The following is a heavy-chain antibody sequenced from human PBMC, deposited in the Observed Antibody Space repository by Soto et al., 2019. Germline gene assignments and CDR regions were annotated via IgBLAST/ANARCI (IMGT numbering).Heavy chain of an antibody. CDR1: GFTFSSYA. J-gene: IGHJ6*02. CDR3: AKDTYLDYSDSSGYYPWYYYGLDV. V-gene: IGHV3-23*01. CDR2: ISGSGDST. D-gene: IGHD3-22*01. Sequence: EVQLLESGGGLVQPGGSLRLSCAASGFTFSSYAVSWVRQAPGKGLEWVSAISGSGDSTYYADSVKGRFAISRDNSKNTLYLQMNSLRAEDTAVYYCAKDTYLDYSDSSGYYPWYYYGLDVWGQGTTVTVSS.